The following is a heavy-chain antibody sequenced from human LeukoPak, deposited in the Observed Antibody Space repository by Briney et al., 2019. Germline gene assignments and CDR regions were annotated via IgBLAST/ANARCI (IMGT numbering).Heavy chain of an antibody. CDR1: GGSISSGDYY. CDR3: ARAGQQLVRFDY. V-gene: IGHV4-30-4*01. J-gene: IGHJ4*02. D-gene: IGHD6-13*01. CDR2: IYYSGST. Sequence: PSETLSLTCTVSGGSISSGDYYWSWIRQPPGKGLEWIGYIYYSGSTYYNPSLKSRVTISVDTSKNQFSLKLSSVTAADTAVYYCARAGQQLVRFDYWGQGTLVTVSS.